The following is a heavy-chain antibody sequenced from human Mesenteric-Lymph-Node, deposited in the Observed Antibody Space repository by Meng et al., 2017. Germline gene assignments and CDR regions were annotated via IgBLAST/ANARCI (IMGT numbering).Heavy chain of an antibody. V-gene: IGHV3-30*11. CDR3: ARDPRIAAAGTVYYYYGMDV. CDR1: GFTFSSYA. D-gene: IGHD6-13*01. J-gene: IGHJ6*02. CDR2: ISYAGSNK. Sequence: GESLKISCAASGFTFSSYAMHWVRQAPGKGLEWVAVISYAGSNKYYADSVKGRFTISRDNSKNTLYLQMNSLRAEDTTVYYCARDPRIAAAGTVYYYYGMDVWGQGTTVTVSS.